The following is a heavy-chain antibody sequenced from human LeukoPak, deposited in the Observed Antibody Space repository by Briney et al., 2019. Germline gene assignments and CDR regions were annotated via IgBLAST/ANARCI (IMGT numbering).Heavy chain of an antibody. D-gene: IGHD5-18*01. V-gene: IGHV3-48*03. CDR3: ARASYGYLDY. CDR1: GFTFSSYE. CDR2: ISSGSTI. Sequence: PGGSLRLSCAASGFTFSSYEMNWVRQAPGKGLEWVSYISSGSTIYDADSVKGRFTISRDNAKNSLYLQMNSLRAEDTAVYYCARASYGYLDYWGQGTLVTVSS. J-gene: IGHJ4*02.